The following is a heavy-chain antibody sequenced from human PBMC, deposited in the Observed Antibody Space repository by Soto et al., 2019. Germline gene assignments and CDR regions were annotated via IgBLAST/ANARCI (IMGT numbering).Heavy chain of an antibody. CDR3: AKVRGPHQLWYAPLEYYFDY. CDR1: GFTFSSYA. V-gene: IGHV3-23*01. J-gene: IGHJ4*02. D-gene: IGHD5-18*01. Sequence: PGGSLRLACAASGFTFSSYAMSWVRQAPGKGLEWVSAISGSGGSTYYADSVKGRFTISRDNSKNTLYLQMNSLRAEDTAVYYCAKVRGPHQLWYAPLEYYFDYWGQGTLVTVSS. CDR2: ISGSGGST.